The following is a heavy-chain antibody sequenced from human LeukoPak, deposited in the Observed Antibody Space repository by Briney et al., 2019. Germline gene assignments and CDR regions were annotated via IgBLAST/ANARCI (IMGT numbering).Heavy chain of an antibody. J-gene: IGHJ6*03. CDR1: GYSFTSYS. V-gene: IGHV5-51*01. Sequence: GESLKISCKGSGYSFTSYSIGWVRQMPGKGLEWMGIIYPGDSDTRYSPSFQGQVTISADKSISTAYLQWSSLKASDTAMYYCARTDYSNYPPYYYYMDVWGKGTTVTVSS. CDR3: ARTDYSNYPPYYYYMDV. CDR2: IYPGDSDT. D-gene: IGHD4-11*01.